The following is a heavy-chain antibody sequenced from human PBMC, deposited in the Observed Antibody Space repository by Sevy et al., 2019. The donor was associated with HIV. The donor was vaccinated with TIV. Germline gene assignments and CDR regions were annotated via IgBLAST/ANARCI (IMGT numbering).Heavy chain of an antibody. J-gene: IGHJ6*02. V-gene: IGHV1-69*13. Sequence: ASVKVSCKAFGGSFSFYGISWVRQAPGQGLEWMAGIIPILGTTKYAQKFQGRVTITADESTSTVYMELTSLRSEDTPVYYCARGGPDDILTHYGMDVWGQGTTVTVSS. CDR3: ARGGPDDILTHYGMDV. D-gene: IGHD3-9*01. CDR1: GGSFSFYG. CDR2: IIPILGTT.